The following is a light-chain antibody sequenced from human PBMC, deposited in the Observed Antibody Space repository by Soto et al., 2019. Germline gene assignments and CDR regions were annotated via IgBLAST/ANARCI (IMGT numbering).Light chain of an antibody. CDR2: KAS. Sequence: DIQMTQSPSTLSASVGDRVTITCRASQSISVWLAWYQQKPGKASNLLIYKASTLQSGVPSRFSGSGSGTEFTLTISSLQPDDFATYYCQQYNLYSWTFGQGTKVDIK. CDR1: QSISVW. J-gene: IGKJ1*01. CDR3: QQYNLYSWT. V-gene: IGKV1-5*03.